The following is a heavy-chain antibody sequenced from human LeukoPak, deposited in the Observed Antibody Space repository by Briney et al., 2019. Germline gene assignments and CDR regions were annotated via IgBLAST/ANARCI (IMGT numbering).Heavy chain of an antibody. J-gene: IGHJ5*02. CDR3: ARKSDSSGWYRVRGWFDP. V-gene: IGHV4-39*07. Sequence: SETLSLTCTVSGGSISSSSYYWGWIRQPPGKGLEWIGSIYYSGSTYYNPSLKSRVTISVDTSKNQFSLKLSSVTAADTAVYYCARKSDSSGWYRVRGWFDPWGQGTLVTVSS. CDR1: GGSISSSSYY. D-gene: IGHD6-19*01. CDR2: IYYSGST.